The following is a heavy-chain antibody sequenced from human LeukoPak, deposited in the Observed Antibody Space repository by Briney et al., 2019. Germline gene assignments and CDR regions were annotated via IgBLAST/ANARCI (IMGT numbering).Heavy chain of an antibody. Sequence: ASVTVSCKVSGYTLTELSMHWVRQAPGKGLELMGVFDPEDGETIYAQKFQGRVTMTEDTSTDTAYMELSSLRSEDTAVYYCATLCTNGVCYWFDPWGQGTLVTVSS. D-gene: IGHD2-8*01. V-gene: IGHV1-24*01. CDR1: GYTLTELS. J-gene: IGHJ5*02. CDR3: ATLCTNGVCYWFDP. CDR2: FDPEDGET.